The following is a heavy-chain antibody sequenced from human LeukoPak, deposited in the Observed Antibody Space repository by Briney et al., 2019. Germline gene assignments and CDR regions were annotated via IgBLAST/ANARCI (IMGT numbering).Heavy chain of an antibody. CDR1: GGSISSYY. J-gene: IGHJ4*02. V-gene: IGHV4-59*08. CDR2: IYYSGST. CDR3: ASSPPLYDSSGYYGY. Sequence: PSETLSLTCTVSGGSISSYYWSWIRQPPGKGLEWIGYIYYSGSTNYNPSLKSRVTIPVDTSKNQFSLKLSSVTAADTAVYYCASSPPLYDSSGYYGYWGQGTLVTVSS. D-gene: IGHD3-22*01.